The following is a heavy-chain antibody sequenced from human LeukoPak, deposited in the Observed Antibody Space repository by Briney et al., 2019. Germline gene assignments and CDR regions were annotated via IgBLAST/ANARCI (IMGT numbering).Heavy chain of an antibody. CDR3: ARSPPLYGDYAQYYFDY. J-gene: IGHJ4*02. D-gene: IGHD4-17*01. V-gene: IGHV4-59*08. CDR2: VHYSGST. Sequence: SETLSFTCTVSGGSISTYFWSWIRQPPGKGLEWIGYVHYSGSTNYNPSLKSRVTTSLDTSKNQFSLKVSSVTAADTAVYYCARSPPLYGDYAQYYFDYWGQGTLVTVSS. CDR1: GGSISTYF.